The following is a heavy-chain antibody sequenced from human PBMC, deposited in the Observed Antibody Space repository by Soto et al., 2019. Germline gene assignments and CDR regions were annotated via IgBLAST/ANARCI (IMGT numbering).Heavy chain of an antibody. J-gene: IGHJ3*02. Sequence: EVQLVETGGGLIQPGGSLRLSCAASGFTVSSNYMSWVRQAPGKGLEWVSVIYSGGSTYYADSVKGQFTISRDNSKNTLYLQMNSLRAEDTAVYYCARDGRGYSTGPLDDAFDIWGQGTMVTVSS. D-gene: IGHD5-18*01. CDR2: IYSGGST. CDR3: ARDGRGYSTGPLDDAFDI. V-gene: IGHV3-53*02. CDR1: GFTVSSNY.